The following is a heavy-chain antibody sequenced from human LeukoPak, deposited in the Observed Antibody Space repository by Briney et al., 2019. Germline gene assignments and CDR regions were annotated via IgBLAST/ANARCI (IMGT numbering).Heavy chain of an antibody. J-gene: IGHJ4*02. Sequence: PGRSLRLSCAASGFTFSSYAMHWVRQAPGKGLEWVAVISYDGSNKYYADSVKGRFTISRDNSKNTLYLQMNSLRAGDTAVYYCARDSGSYSYYFDYWGQGTLVTVSS. CDR3: ARDSGSYSYYFDY. D-gene: IGHD1-26*01. V-gene: IGHV3-30*01. CDR2: ISYDGSNK. CDR1: GFTFSSYA.